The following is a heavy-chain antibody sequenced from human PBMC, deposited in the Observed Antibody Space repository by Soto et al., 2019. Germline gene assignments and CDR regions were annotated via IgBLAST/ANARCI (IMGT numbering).Heavy chain of an antibody. CDR1: GGSISSGGYS. CDR3: ARGLELDYCSYGMDV. J-gene: IGHJ6*02. CDR2: IYHSGST. V-gene: IGHV4-30-2*01. Sequence: QLQLQESGSGLVKPSQTLSLTCAVSGGSISSGGYSWSWIRQPPGKGLEWIGYIYHSGSTYYNPSLQSRVTISVDRSKNQFSLKLSSVTAADTAVYYCARGLELDYCSYGMDVWGQGTTVTVSS. D-gene: IGHD1-7*01.